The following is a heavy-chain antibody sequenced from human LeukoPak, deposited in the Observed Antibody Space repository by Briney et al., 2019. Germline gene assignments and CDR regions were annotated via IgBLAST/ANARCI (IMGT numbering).Heavy chain of an antibody. CDR3: AKDAKYYYDSSGYDYPRWFDP. J-gene: IGHJ5*02. V-gene: IGHV3-48*01. CDR2: ISSNGDII. Sequence: GGSLRLSCAASGFTFTTYNFNWVRQAPGKGLEWISYISSNGDIIYYADPVNGRFTTSRDIAKNSLYLQMNSLRAADTAVYYCAKDAKYYYDSSGYDYPRWFDPWGQGTLVTVSA. D-gene: IGHD3-22*01. CDR1: GFTFTTYN.